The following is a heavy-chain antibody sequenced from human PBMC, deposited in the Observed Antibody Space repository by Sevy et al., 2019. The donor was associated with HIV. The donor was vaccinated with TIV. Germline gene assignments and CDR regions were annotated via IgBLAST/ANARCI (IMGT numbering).Heavy chain of an antibody. D-gene: IGHD3-22*01. CDR1: GFTFSSYS. V-gene: IGHV3-48*01. Sequence: GGSLRLSCAASGFTFSSYSMNWVRQAPGKGLEWVSYISSSSSTIYYGDSVKGRFTISRDNAKNSLYLPMNSLRSEDTVEYDLARVRDDYYAISGCYNGSPRPEYFHHWGQGTLVTVSS. CDR2: ISSSSSTI. CDR3: ARVRDDYYAISGCYNGSPRPEYFHH. J-gene: IGHJ1*01.